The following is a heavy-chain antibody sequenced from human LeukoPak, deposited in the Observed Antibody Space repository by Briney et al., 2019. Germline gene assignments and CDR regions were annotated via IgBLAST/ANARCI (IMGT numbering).Heavy chain of an antibody. CDR1: GASISSSDSY. Sequence: KPSETLSLTCTVSGASISSSDSYWSWIRQPPGKGLEWIGSIYRRGSTSYNPSLKSRVTVSEDMSKNQFSLKLSSVTAADTAIYYCARAGYNYGLISYFDSWGQGTLVTVSS. CDR2: IYRRGST. CDR3: ARAGYNYGLISYFDS. D-gene: IGHD5-18*01. V-gene: IGHV4-39*01. J-gene: IGHJ4*02.